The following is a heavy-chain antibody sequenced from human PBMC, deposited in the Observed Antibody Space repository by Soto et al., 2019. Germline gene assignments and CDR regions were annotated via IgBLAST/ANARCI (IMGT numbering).Heavy chain of an antibody. D-gene: IGHD6-19*01. V-gene: IGHV3-21*01. CDR3: AREGIGTETYSSGPKPFDY. J-gene: IGHJ4*02. CDR1: GFTFSSYS. CDR2: ISSSSSYI. Sequence: GGSLRLSCAASGFTFSSYSMNWVRQAPGKGLEWVSSISSSSSYIYYADSVKGRFTISRDNAKNSLYLQVNSLRAEDTAVFYCAREGIGTETYSSGPKPFDYWGQGTLVTVSS.